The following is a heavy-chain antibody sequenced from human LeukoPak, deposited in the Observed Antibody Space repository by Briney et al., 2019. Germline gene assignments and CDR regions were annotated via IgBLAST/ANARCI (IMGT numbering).Heavy chain of an antibody. J-gene: IGHJ3*02. V-gene: IGHV1-24*01. CDR1: GNIFSELS. CDR3: ATDSNGSGTYYMDALDI. CDR2: FDPEDRET. D-gene: IGHD3-10*01. Sequence: ASVKVSCKVSGNIFSELSMHWVRQAPGKGLEWMGGFDPEDRETVYAQEFQGRVTMTEDTSTDTAYMELSSMTSEDTAVYYCATDSNGSGTYYMDALDIWGQGTMVTVSS.